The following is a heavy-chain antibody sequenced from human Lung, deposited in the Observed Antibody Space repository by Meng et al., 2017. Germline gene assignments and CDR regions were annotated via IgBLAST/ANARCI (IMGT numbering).Heavy chain of an antibody. J-gene: IGHJ5*02. V-gene: IGHV1-18*04. Sequence: QVQLVQSGAEVKKPRASVKDSCKTSGYTFTSHGISWVRQAPGQGLEWMGWTSAHSGNTNYAQKIKGRVTMTTDTATSTVYMELRSLRPDDTAVYYCARGPYYYYDTTGYYNWFDPWGQGTLVTVSS. CDR3: ARGPYYYYDTTGYYNWFDP. CDR2: TSAHSGNT. CDR1: GYTFTSHG. D-gene: IGHD3-22*01.